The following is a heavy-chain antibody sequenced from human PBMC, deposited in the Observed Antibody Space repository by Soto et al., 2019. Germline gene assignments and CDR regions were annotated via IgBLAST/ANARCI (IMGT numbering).Heavy chain of an antibody. CDR3: ARVSLEWLSHGDRYYYYGMDV. J-gene: IGHJ6*02. D-gene: IGHD3-3*01. Sequence: SETLSLTCVVSGGSLSSYYWSWIRQPPGKGLEWIEYIYYSGSTNYNPSLKSRVTISVDTSKNQLSLKLGFVTAADTAVYYCARVSLEWLSHGDRYYYYGMDVWGQGTTVTVSS. CDR2: IYYSGST. CDR1: GGSLSSYY. V-gene: IGHV4-59*01.